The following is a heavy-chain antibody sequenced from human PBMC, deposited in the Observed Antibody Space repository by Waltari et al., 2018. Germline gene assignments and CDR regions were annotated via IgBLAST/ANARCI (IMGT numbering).Heavy chain of an antibody. CDR1: GGSISSSNW. D-gene: IGHD3-9*01. Sequence: QVQLQESGPGLVKPSGTLSLTCAVSGGSISSSNWWRWVRQPPGKGLEWIGEIYHSGSTNYNPSLKSRVTISVDKSKNQFSLKLSSVTAADTAVYYCAGSQAYDTDYYYGMDVWGQGTTVTVSS. CDR3: AGSQAYDTDYYYGMDV. CDR2: IYHSGST. J-gene: IGHJ6*02. V-gene: IGHV4-4*02.